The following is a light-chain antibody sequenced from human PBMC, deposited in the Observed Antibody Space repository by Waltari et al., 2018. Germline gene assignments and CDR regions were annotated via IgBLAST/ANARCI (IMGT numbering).Light chain of an antibody. CDR2: DTS. CDR3: QLRGSWPKT. V-gene: IGKV3-11*01. J-gene: IGKJ1*01. CDR1: QSIGSY. Sequence: DIVLTQSPATLSLSPGERATLSCWASQSIGSYLAWYQHKPGQTPRLLIDDTSNRATGVPTRFSGSRSGTDFTLTISSLEPEDFAVYYCQLRGSWPKTFGPGTRVEIK.